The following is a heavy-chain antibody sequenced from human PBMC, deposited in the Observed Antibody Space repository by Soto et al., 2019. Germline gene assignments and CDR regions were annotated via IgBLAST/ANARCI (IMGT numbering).Heavy chain of an antibody. Sequence: EVQLVESGGGLVQPGGSLRLSCAASGFTVSSNYMSWVRQAPGKGLEWVSVIYSGGSTYYADSVKGRFTISRDNSKNTLYLQRNSLRAEDTAVYYCARDESDPGRERHGGRFDPWGQGTLVTVSS. J-gene: IGHJ5*02. CDR3: ARDESDPGRERHGGRFDP. CDR2: IYSGGST. V-gene: IGHV3-66*01. D-gene: IGHD1-26*01. CDR1: GFTVSSNY.